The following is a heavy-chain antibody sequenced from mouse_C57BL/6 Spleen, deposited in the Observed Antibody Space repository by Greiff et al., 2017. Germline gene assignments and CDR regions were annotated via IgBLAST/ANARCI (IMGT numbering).Heavy chain of an antibody. J-gene: IGHJ3*01. Sequence: VKLQESGPELVKPGASVKISCKASGYTFTDYYINWVKQRPGQGLEWIGWIFPGSGSTYYNEKFKGKATLTVDKSSSTAYMLLRSLTSEDSAVYFCAREKGYYYGSPWFAYWGQGTLVTVSA. V-gene: IGHV1-75*01. CDR2: IFPGSGST. CDR1: GYTFTDYY. CDR3: AREKGYYYGSPWFAY. D-gene: IGHD1-1*01.